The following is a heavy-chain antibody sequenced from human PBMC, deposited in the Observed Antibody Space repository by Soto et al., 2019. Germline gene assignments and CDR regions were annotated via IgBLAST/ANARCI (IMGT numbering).Heavy chain of an antibody. V-gene: IGHV4-59*01. CDR1: GGSISVYY. D-gene: IGHD1-20*01. CDR2: VYDNGRP. J-gene: IGHJ4*02. CDR3: ARGVGSSPPRY. Sequence: SETLSLTCTLSGGSISVYYWSWIRQSPRQGLEWIGYVYDNGRPYYSPSLKSRVTISADTSKNQISLKLTSATAADTAVYYFARGVGSSPPRYWGRGTLVTVSS.